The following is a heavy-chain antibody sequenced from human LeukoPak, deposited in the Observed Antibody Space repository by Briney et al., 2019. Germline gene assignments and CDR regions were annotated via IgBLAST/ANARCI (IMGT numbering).Heavy chain of an antibody. CDR3: ARDRPYVVVTTGMDV. J-gene: IGHJ6*02. Sequence: PGGSLRLSCAASGFTFSDYYMSWIRQAPGKGLEWVSYISSSGSTIYYADSVKGRFTISRDNAKNSLYLQMNSLRAEDTAVYYCARDRPYVVVTTGMDVWGQGTTVTVSS. CDR1: GFTFSDYY. CDR2: ISSSGSTI. V-gene: IGHV3-11*01. D-gene: IGHD2-21*02.